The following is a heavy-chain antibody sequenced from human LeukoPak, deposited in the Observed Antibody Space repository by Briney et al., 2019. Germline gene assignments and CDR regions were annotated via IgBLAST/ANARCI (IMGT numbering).Heavy chain of an antibody. CDR3: AREGVYSSGSNWFDP. J-gene: IGHJ5*02. Sequence: GPVKVSCKASGYTFTSYGISWVRQAPGQGLEWMGWISAYNGNTNYAQKLQGRVTMTTDTSTSTAYMELRSLRSDDTAVYYCAREGVYSSGSNWFDPWGQGTLVTVSS. D-gene: IGHD6-19*01. V-gene: IGHV1-18*01. CDR1: GYTFTSYG. CDR2: ISAYNGNT.